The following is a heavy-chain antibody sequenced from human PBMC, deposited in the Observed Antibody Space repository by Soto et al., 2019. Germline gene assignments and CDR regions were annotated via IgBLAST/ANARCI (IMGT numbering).Heavy chain of an antibody. D-gene: IGHD2-2*01. CDR3: ASTRDYYYGMDV. Sequence: QLQLQESGSGLVKPSQTLSLTCAVSGGSISSGGYSWSWIRQPPGKGLEWIGYIYHSGSTYYNPSPKSRLTISVDRSKNQCSLQLRSVTAADTAVYYCASTRDYYYGMDVWGQGTTVTVSS. CDR2: IYHSGST. V-gene: IGHV4-30-2*01. J-gene: IGHJ6*02. CDR1: GGSISSGGYS.